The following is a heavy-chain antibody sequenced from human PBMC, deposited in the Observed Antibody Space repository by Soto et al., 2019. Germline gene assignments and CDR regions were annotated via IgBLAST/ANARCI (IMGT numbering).Heavy chain of an antibody. CDR2: INPNSGGT. J-gene: IGHJ6*02. CDR3: AAMGSYSYYGMDV. CDR1: GYTLTGYY. V-gene: IGHV1-2*02. D-gene: IGHD5-18*01. Sequence: ASVKVSCKASGYTLTGYYMHWVRQAPGQGLEWMGWINPNSGGTNYAQKFQGRVTMTRDTSISTAYMELSRLRSDDTAVYYCAAMGSYSYYGMDVSGPAPTLTVS.